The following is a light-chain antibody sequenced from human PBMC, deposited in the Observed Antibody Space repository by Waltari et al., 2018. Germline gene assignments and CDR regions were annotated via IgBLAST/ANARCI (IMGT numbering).Light chain of an antibody. CDR2: GAS. CDR1: QSVSSSY. CDR3: QQYNNWPFLT. V-gene: IGKV3D-7*01. J-gene: IGKJ3*01. Sequence: PGERVTLSCRASQSVSSSYLTWYQQKPGQAPRLLIYGASTRATGIPARFSGSGSGTDFTLTISSLQPEDFAVYYCQQYNNWPFLTFGPGTKLEIK.